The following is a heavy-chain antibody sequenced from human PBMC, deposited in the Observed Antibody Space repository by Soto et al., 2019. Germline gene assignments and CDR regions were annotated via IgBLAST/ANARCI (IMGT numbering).Heavy chain of an antibody. D-gene: IGHD2-15*01. V-gene: IGHV3-23*01. CDR2: IFSGGGGT. CDR1: GVNSSAYT. CDR3: ARDRQPDGIWTFDY. J-gene: IGHJ4*02. Sequence: PGVSLRLCCSASGVNSSAYTSGWVRLYTGKGLEWVSTIFSGGGGTQFADSVTGRFSISRDNSRNQMYLQMNSLRVDDTALYYCARDRQPDGIWTFDYSGRGVLVTVSS.